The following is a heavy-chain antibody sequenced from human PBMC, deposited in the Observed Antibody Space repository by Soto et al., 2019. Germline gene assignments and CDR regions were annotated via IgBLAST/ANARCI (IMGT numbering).Heavy chain of an antibody. CDR3: VKDLGRVANIETFGDY. V-gene: IGHV3-23*01. CDR1: GFTFRDYA. D-gene: IGHD2-15*01. J-gene: IGHJ4*02. CDR2: IGGSATRT. Sequence: EVHLLESGGGLVQPGGTLRLSCAASGFTFRDYARSGSRQAPGKGLEWVSRIGGSATRTYNVDSVRGRFTISRDNSKNTLYLQMNSLRADDTAVYYCVKDLGRVANIETFGDYWGQGTLVTVSS.